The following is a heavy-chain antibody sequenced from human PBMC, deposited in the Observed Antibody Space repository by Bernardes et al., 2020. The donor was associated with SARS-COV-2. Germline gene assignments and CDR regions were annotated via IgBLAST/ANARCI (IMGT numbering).Heavy chain of an antibody. V-gene: IGHV3-33*01. CDR1: GFTFSSYG. J-gene: IGHJ5*02. D-gene: IGHD6-19*01. CDR3: ARDIAVGGWYQP. CDR2: IWYDGSNK. Sequence: GGSLRLSCAASGFTFSSYGMHWVRQAPGKGLEWVAVIWYDGSNKYYADSVKGRFTISRDNSKNTLYLQMNSLRAEDTAVYYCARDIAVGGWYQPWGQGTLVTVSS.